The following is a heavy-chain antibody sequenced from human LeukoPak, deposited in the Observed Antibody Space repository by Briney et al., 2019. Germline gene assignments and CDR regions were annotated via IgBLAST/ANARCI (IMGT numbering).Heavy chain of an antibody. J-gene: IGHJ5*02. CDR3: ARDGHYDILTGSSNWFDP. V-gene: IGHV4-39*02. Sequence: SETLSLTCTVSGGSISSSSYYWGWIRQPPGKGLEWIGSIYYTGSTYYNSSLKSRVTISVDTSRNHFSLRLSSVTAADTAVYYCARDGHYDILTGSSNWFDPWGQGTLVTVSS. CDR1: GGSISSSSYY. CDR2: IYYTGST. D-gene: IGHD3-9*01.